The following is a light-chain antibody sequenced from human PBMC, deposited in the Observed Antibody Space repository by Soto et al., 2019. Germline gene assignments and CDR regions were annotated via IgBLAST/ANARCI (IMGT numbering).Light chain of an antibody. V-gene: IGKV1-5*03. CDR2: KAS. CDR1: QTISSW. Sequence: DIQMTQSPSTLSGSVGDRVTITCRASQTISSWLAWYQQKPGKAPKLLIYKASTLKSGVPSRFSGSRSGTEFTLTISSLQPDDFATYYCQHYNSYSEEFGQGTKVELK. CDR3: QHYNSYSEE. J-gene: IGKJ1*01.